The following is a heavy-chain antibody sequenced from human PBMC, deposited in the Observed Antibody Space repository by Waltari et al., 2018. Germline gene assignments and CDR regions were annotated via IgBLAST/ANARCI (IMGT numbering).Heavy chain of an antibody. CDR3: AREARRAFDI. CDR2: ISSSNSYI. V-gene: IGHV3-21*01. Sequence: EVQLVESGGGLVKHGGSLRRSCAASGFTFSSYSINWVRQAPGNGLGWVSSISSSNSYIYYADSVKGRFTSPRENAKNSLYLQMNSLRAEDTAVYYCAREARRAFDIWGQGTMVTVSS. J-gene: IGHJ3*02. CDR1: GFTFSSYS.